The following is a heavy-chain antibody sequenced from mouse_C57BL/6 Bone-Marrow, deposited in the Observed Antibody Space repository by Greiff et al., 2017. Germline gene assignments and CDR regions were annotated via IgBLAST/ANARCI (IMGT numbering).Heavy chain of an antibody. CDR1: GYTFPSSW. CDR2: IHPNSGSP. J-gene: IGHJ3*01. CDR3: APVRRGTGFAH. V-gene: IGHV1-64*01. Sequence: QVQLQQPGAELVKPGASVTLSCKASGYTFPSSWMHWVKPSPGQGLEWIGMIHPNSGSPTYNEKFKSKATLTVDKSSSTAYMQLSSLTSEDSAVYYCAPVRRGTGFAHWGQVTPFIVSA. D-gene: IGHD2-14*01.